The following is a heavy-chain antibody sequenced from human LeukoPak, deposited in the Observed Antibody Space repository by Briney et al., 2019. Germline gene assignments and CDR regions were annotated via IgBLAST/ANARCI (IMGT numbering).Heavy chain of an antibody. Sequence: ASVKVSCKASGYTFTRYYMHWVRQAPGHGLEWMGWINPNSGGTNYAQKFQGRVTMTRATSISTAYMELSMLRSNDTAVYYCARDGLPHDLDWSPEDYWGQGTLVTVSS. D-gene: IGHD3/OR15-3a*01. V-gene: IGHV1-2*02. J-gene: IGHJ4*02. CDR3: ARDGLPHDLDWSPEDY. CDR1: GYTFTRYY. CDR2: INPNSGGT.